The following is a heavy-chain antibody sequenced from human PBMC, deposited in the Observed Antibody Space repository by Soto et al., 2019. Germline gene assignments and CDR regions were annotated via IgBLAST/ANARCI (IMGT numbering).Heavy chain of an antibody. CDR2: INGGNGDT. V-gene: IGHV1-3*01. J-gene: IGHJ4*02. CDR3: ARGRSLFRAGDTSVNFFDY. D-gene: IGHD1-26*01. CDR1: GYTLSSYG. Sequence: VQLVQSEAEVKKPGASVKVSCKASGYTLSSYGIHWVRQAPGQRLEWMGWINGGNGDTMYAQKFQDRVTMTRGTSANTAYMEVSSLASKATAVYYCARGRSLFRAGDTSVNFFDYWGQGTLVTVSS.